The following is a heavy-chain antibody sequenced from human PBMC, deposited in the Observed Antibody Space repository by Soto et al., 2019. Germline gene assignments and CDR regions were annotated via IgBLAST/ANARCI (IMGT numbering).Heavy chain of an antibody. CDR3: ARKVVEGSSLWFDP. CDR1: GYTFTSHD. CDR2: MNTNLNAT. D-gene: IGHD2-15*01. V-gene: IGHV1-8*01. J-gene: IGHJ5*02. Sequence: ASVKVSCKASGYTFTSHDINWVRQAPGQGLQWMGWMNTNLNATGSPQAFKGRVILTWNTSISTAYLELTSLKPDDTAVYYCARKVVEGSSLWFDPWGQGTLVTVSS.